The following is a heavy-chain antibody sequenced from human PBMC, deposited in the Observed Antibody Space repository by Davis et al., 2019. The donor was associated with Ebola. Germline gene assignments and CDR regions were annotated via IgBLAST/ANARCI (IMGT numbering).Heavy chain of an antibody. CDR2: INPSGGST. CDR3: ARDDYWSGENWFDP. Sequence: ASVKVSCKASGYTFTSYYMHWVRQAPGQGLEWMGIINPSGGSTSYAQKFQGRVTITADKSTSTAYMELISLRSEDTAVYYCARDDYWSGENWFDPWGQGTLVTVSS. V-gene: IGHV1-46*01. CDR1: GYTFTSYY. D-gene: IGHD3-10*01. J-gene: IGHJ5*02.